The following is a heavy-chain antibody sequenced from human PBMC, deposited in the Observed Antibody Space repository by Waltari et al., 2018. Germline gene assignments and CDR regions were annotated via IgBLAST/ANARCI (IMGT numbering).Heavy chain of an antibody. J-gene: IGHJ4*02. Sequence: EVQLLESGGGLVQPGGYLRLSCAASGFTFSSYGMSWVRQAPGKGLEWVLVIYSGETSTYYADSVKGRFTVSRDNSKNTLYLQMNSLRAEDTAVYYCAKRYCSGSACYFALDYWGQGTLVTVAS. D-gene: IGHD2-15*01. V-gene: IGHV3-23*03. CDR1: GFTFSSYG. CDR3: AKRYCSGSACYFALDY. CDR2: IYSGETST.